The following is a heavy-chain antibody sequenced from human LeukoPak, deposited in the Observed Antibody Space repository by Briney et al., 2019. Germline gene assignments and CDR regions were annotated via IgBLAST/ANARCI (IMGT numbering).Heavy chain of an antibody. CDR2: IYYSGST. CDR3: ARDMLLVGAGYYYGMDV. D-gene: IGHD2-8*01. Sequence: SETLSLTCTVSGGSISSYYWSWIRQPPGKGLEWSGYIYYSGSTNYNPSLKSRVTISVDTSKNQFSLKLSSVTAADTAVYYCARDMLLVGAGYYYGMDVWGQGTTVTVSS. CDR1: GGSISSYY. J-gene: IGHJ6*02. V-gene: IGHV4-59*01.